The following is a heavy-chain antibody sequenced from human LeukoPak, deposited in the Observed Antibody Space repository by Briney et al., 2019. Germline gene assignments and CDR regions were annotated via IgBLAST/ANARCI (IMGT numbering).Heavy chain of an antibody. V-gene: IGHV4-59*01. Sequence: ASETLSLTCTVSGGSISSYYWSWIRQPPGKGLEWIGYIYYSGSTNYNPSLKSRVTISVDTSKNQFSLKLSSVTAADTAVYYCARDQSTSWFDPWGQGTLVTVSS. J-gene: IGHJ5*02. CDR2: IYYSGST. CDR1: GGSISSYY. CDR3: ARDQSTSWFDP.